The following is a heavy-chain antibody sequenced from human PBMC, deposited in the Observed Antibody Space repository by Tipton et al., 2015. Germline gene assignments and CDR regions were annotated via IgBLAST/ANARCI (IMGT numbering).Heavy chain of an antibody. D-gene: IGHD1-1*01. V-gene: IGHV3-33*01. J-gene: IGHJ4*02. CDR3: ARDEYNNGIDY. CDR2: IWYDGSYK. CDR1: GFTFRSYG. Sequence: RSLRLSCAASGFTFRSYGMHWVRQAPGKGLEWVAVIWYDGSYKYYADSVKGRFTISRDNSKNTLYLQMNSLRAEDTAVYYCARDEYNNGIDYWGQGTLVTVSS.